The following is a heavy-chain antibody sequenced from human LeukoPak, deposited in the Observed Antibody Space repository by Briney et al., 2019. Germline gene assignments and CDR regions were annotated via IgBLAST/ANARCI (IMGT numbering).Heavy chain of an antibody. CDR3: AAQGTE. CDR1: GVTFSTFW. V-gene: IGHV3-7*01. CDR2: INQDGSEK. J-gene: IGHJ4*02. Sequence: QPGGSLRLSCAASGVTFSTFWMDWVRQAPGKGLEWVANINQDGSEKYYMDSVKGRFTISRDNAKNSLYLQMNSLRAEDTAVYYCAAQGTEWGQGTLVTVSS. D-gene: IGHD3-10*01.